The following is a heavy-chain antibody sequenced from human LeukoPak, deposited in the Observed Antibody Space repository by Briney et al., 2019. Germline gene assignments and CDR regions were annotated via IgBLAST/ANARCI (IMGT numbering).Heavy chain of an antibody. CDR1: GGTFSSYA. V-gene: IGHV1-69*05. Sequence: SVKVSCKASGGTFSSYAISWVRQAPGQGLEWMGGIIPIFGTANYAQKFQGRVTITTDESTSTAYMELSSLRSEDTAVYYCARTRASIAALDYWGQGTLVTVSS. J-gene: IGHJ4*02. CDR3: ARTRASIAALDY. D-gene: IGHD6-13*01. CDR2: IIPIFGTA.